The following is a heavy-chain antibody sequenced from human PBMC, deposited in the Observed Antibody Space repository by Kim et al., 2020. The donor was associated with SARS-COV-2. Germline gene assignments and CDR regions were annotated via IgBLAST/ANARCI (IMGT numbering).Heavy chain of an antibody. CDR2: ISYDGSNK. Sequence: GGSLRLSCAASGFTFSSYAMHWVRQAPGKGLEWVAVISYDGSNKYYADSVKGRFTISRDNSKNTLYLQMNSLRAEDTAVYYCAREEITMIVGNDWGQGTLVTVSS. CDR3: AREEITMIVGND. D-gene: IGHD3-22*01. J-gene: IGHJ4*02. V-gene: IGHV3-30-3*01. CDR1: GFTFSSYA.